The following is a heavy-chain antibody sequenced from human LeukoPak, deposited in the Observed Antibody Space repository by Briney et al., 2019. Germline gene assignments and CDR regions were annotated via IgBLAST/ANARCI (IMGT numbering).Heavy chain of an antibody. Sequence: GGSLRLSCAASGFTFSSYWMSWVRQAPGKGLEWVANIKQDGSEKYYVDSVKGRFTISRDNAKNSLYLQMNSLRADDTAVYYCARVGPAMVRGVIYYFDYWGQGTLVTVSS. CDR1: GFTFSSYW. CDR2: IKQDGSEK. V-gene: IGHV3-7*01. J-gene: IGHJ4*02. D-gene: IGHD3-10*01. CDR3: ARVGPAMVRGVIYYFDY.